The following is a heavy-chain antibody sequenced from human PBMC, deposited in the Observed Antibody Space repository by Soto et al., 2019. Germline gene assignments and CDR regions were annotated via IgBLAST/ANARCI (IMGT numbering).Heavy chain of an antibody. V-gene: IGHV1-18*01. CDR3: ARTGHLARYCSGGSCYSGY. CDR1: GYTFTSYG. Sequence: QVQLVQSGAEVKKPGASVKVSCKTSGYTFTSYGISWVRQAPGQGLEWMGWISAYNGNTNYAQKVQGRVTMTTDTSTSTAYMELRSLRSDDTAVYYCARTGHLARYCSGGSCYSGYWGQGTLVTVSS. CDR2: ISAYNGNT. J-gene: IGHJ4*02. D-gene: IGHD2-15*01.